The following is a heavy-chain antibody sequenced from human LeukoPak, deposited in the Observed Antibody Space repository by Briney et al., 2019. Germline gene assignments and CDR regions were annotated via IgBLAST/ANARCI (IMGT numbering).Heavy chain of an antibody. D-gene: IGHD6-13*01. J-gene: IGHJ4*02. CDR3: ATLVMAAATVHDY. CDR1: GYTFTDYY. Sequence: GASVKISCKASGYTFTDYYMHWVQQAPGKGLEWMGRVDPEDGETIYAEKFQGRVTITADTSTDTAYVELSSLRSEDTAVYYCATLVMAAATVHDYWGQGTLVTVSS. V-gene: IGHV1-69-2*01. CDR2: VDPEDGET.